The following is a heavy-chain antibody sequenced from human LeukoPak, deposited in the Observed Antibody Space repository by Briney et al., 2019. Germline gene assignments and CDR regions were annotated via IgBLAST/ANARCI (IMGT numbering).Heavy chain of an antibody. D-gene: IGHD2-2*01. J-gene: IGHJ4*02. CDR1: GFTFSSYG. CDR2: ISYDGSNK. CDR3: AKQLQKKDIVVVPAASD. V-gene: IGHV3-30*18. Sequence: GGSLRLSCAASGFTFSSYGMHWVRQAPGKGLEWVAVISYDGSNKYYADSVKGRFTISRDNSKNTLYLQMNSLRAEDTAVYYCAKQLQKKDIVVVPAASDWGQGTLVTVSS.